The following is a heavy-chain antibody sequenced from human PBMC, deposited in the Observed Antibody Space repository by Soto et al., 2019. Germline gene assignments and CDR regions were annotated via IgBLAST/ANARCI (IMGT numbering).Heavy chain of an antibody. CDR3: AKSGLYSSGWYGAFDI. J-gene: IGHJ3*02. CDR1: GFTFSSYA. V-gene: IGHV3-23*01. D-gene: IGHD6-19*01. Sequence: SGGSLRLSCAASGFTFSSYAMSWVRQAPRKGLEWVSAISGSGGSTYYADSVKGRFTISRDNSKNTLYLQMNSLRAEDTAVYYCAKSGLYSSGWYGAFDIWGQGTMVTVSS. CDR2: ISGSGGST.